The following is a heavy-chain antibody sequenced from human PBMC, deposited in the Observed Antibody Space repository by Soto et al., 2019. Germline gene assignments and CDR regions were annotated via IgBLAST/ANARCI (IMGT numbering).Heavy chain of an antibody. D-gene: IGHD2-2*01. Sequence: EVQLVESGGGLVQPGGSLRLSCAASGFTVSSYYMSWVRQAPGKGLEWVSVIYSAGSADFADSVKGRFTISRDNSKNPLYLQMSSLRAEDTAVYYWARVPSSSYHYFDYWGQGTLVTVSS. CDR3: ARVPSSSYHYFDY. CDR1: GFTVSSYY. CDR2: IYSAGSA. J-gene: IGHJ4*02. V-gene: IGHV3-66*01.